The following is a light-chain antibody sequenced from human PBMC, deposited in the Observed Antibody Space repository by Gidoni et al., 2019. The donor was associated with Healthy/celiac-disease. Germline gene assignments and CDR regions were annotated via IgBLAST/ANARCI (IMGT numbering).Light chain of an antibody. CDR2: SAS. CDR3: QRSYSTPYT. Sequence: DIQMTQPPSSLSASVGDRVTITCRASQSISSYLNWYQQKPGKDPKLLTYSASSLQSGVPSRFSGSGSVTDFTLTIVSLQPVDFATYYCQRSYSTPYTFGHGTKVDIK. CDR1: QSISSY. V-gene: IGKV1-39*01. J-gene: IGKJ3*01.